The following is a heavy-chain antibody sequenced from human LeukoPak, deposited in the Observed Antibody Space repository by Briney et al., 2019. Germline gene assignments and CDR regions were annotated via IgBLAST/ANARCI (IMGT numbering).Heavy chain of an antibody. D-gene: IGHD1-1*01. V-gene: IGHV4-34*01. J-gene: IGHJ5*02. CDR3: ARGLRMTTFHNWFDP. CDR2: INHSGST. Sequence: SETLSLTCAVYGGSFSGYYCSWIRQPPGKGLEWIGEINHSGSTNYNPSLKSRVTISVDTSKNQFSLKLSSVTAADTAVYYCARGLRMTTFHNWFDPWGQGNLVTVSS. CDR1: GGSFSGYY.